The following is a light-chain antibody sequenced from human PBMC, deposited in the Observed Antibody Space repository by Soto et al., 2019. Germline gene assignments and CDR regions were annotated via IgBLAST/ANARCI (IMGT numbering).Light chain of an antibody. CDR3: QSYDNSLSGWV. J-gene: IGLJ3*02. CDR1: SSNIGAGYD. Sequence: QSAMTQPPSVSGAPGQRVTISCTGNSSNIGAGYDVHWYLQLPGTAPKLLIYGNSNRPSGVPDRFSGSKSGTSASLAITGLQAEDEADYYCQSYDNSLSGWVFGGGTKVTVL. V-gene: IGLV1-40*01. CDR2: GNS.